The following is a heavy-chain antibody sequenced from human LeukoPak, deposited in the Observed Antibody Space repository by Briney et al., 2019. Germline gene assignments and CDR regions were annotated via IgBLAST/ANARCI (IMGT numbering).Heavy chain of an antibody. D-gene: IGHD1/OR15-1a*01. Sequence: GGSLRLSCAASGFTFSTYAMSWVRQTPERGLEWVSAISDAGGNTFYADSVKGRFTISRDNSKNTLYLQMNSLRAEDTAIYYCAKGRTNDYWGQGTLVTVSS. V-gene: IGHV3-23*01. CDR2: ISDAGGNT. J-gene: IGHJ4*02. CDR1: GFTFSTYA. CDR3: AKGRTNDY.